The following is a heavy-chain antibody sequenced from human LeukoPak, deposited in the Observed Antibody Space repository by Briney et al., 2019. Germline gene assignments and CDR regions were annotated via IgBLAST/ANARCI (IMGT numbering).Heavy chain of an antibody. J-gene: IGHJ6*03. D-gene: IGHD1-1*01. CDR1: GGTFSSYA. CDR2: IIPIFGTA. Sequence: GASVKVSCKAPGGTFSSYAISWVRQAPGQGLEWMGGIIPIFGTANYAQKFQGRVTITADESTSTAYMELSSLRSEDAAVYYCARAYEPDGGTTDYYYYYMDVWGKGTTVTVSS. V-gene: IGHV1-69*13. CDR3: ARAYEPDGGTTDYYYYYMDV.